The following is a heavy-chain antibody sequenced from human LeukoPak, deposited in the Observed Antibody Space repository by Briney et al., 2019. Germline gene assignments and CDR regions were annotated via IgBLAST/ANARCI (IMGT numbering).Heavy chain of an antibody. J-gene: IGHJ4*02. V-gene: IGHV1-18*01. CDR3: ARDHSNWNYAPDF. D-gene: IGHD3-16*01. CDR1: GYTFTRYG. CDR2: ISASNGNT. Sequence: ASVRVSCTASGYTFTRYGISWVRQAPGQGLQWLGWISASNGNTNYAQKFRDRVTMSTDTSTGTAYLDVRSLTSDDTAVYYCARDHSNWNYAPDFWGQGTLVIVSS.